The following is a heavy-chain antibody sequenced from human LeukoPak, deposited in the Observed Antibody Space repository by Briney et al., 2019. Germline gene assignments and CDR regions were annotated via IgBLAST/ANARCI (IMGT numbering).Heavy chain of an antibody. CDR3: AREDCTKGVCPLDYYMDV. D-gene: IGHD2-8*01. J-gene: IGHJ6*03. V-gene: IGHV3-20*04. CDR2: INWNGGST. CDR1: GFTFDDYG. Sequence: GGSLRLSCAASGFTFDDYGMSWVRQAPGKGLEWVSGINWNGGSTGYADSVKGRFTISRDNAKNSLYLQMNSLRAEDTALYYCAREDCTKGVCPLDYYMDVWGKGTTVTVSS.